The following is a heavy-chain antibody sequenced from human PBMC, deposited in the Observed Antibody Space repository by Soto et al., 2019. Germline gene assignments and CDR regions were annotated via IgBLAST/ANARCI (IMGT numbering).Heavy chain of an antibody. D-gene: IGHD3-10*01. J-gene: IGHJ3*02. CDR1: GFTFSSYS. CDR2: ISSSSSTI. V-gene: IGHV3-48*02. CDR3: AKDRTYYYGSGSYYNPFFDI. Sequence: GGSLRLSCAASGFTFSSYSMNWFRQAPGKGLEWVSYISSSSSTIYYADSVKGRFTISRDNAKNSLYLQMNSLRDEDTAVYYCAKDRTYYYGSGSYYNPFFDIWGQGT.